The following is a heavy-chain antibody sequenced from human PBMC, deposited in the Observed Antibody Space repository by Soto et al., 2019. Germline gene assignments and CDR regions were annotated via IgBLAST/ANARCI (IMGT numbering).Heavy chain of an antibody. CDR1: GGSISSGGFY. Sequence: PSETLSLTCTVSGGSISSGGFYWSWIRQPPGKGLEWIGYIYHSGSTYYNPSLKSRVTISVDRSKNQFSLKLSSVTAADTAVYYCARGDYDFWSGYGRGVFDYWGQGTLVTVSS. CDR3: ARGDYDFWSGYGRGVFDY. D-gene: IGHD3-3*01. CDR2: IYHSGST. V-gene: IGHV4-30-2*01. J-gene: IGHJ4*02.